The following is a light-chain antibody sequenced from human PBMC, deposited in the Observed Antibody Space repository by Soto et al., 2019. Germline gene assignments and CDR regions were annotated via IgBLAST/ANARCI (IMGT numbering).Light chain of an antibody. V-gene: IGLV8-61*01. CDR3: VLYMGSGIRV. CDR2: STN. Sequence: QTVVTQEPSFSVSPGGTVTLTCGLSSGSVSTSNYPSWYQQTPGQAPRTLIYSTNTRSSGVADRFSGSILGYKAALTITGAQADDESDYYCVLYMGSGIRVFGGGTKVTVL. CDR1: SGSVSTSNY. J-gene: IGLJ3*02.